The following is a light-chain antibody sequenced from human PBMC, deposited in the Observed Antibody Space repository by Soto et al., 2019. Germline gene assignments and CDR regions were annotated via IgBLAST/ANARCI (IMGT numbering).Light chain of an antibody. Sequence: IVLTQSPAPLSLSPGARATLSCRASQSVSSYLAWYQQKPGQAPRLLIYDASNRATGIPARFSGSGSGTDFTLTISSLEPEDFAVYYCQQHSNWLTFGGGTKVEIK. V-gene: IGKV3-11*01. J-gene: IGKJ4*01. CDR2: DAS. CDR1: QSVSSY. CDR3: QQHSNWLT.